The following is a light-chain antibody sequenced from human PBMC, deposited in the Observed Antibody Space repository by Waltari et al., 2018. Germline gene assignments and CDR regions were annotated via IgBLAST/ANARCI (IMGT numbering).Light chain of an antibody. J-gene: IGKJ3*01. CDR2: DAS. V-gene: IGKV1-33*01. Sequence: DIQMTQSPSSLSASVGDRVTITCQASQDISNCLNWYQQKPGQALKLLIYDASNLKTVVPSRFSGRGFGTDFTFTISSLQPEDVATYYCQQYDVLQYTFGPGTKVNLK. CDR3: QQYDVLQYT. CDR1: QDISNC.